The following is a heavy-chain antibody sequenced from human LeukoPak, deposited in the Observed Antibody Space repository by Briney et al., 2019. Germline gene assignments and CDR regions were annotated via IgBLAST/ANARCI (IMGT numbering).Heavy chain of an antibody. J-gene: IGHJ4*02. V-gene: IGHV1-3*01. CDR3: ARREWLVRRLDY. Sequence: ASVKVSCKASGYTFTSYAMHWVRQAPGQRLEWMGWINAGSGNTKYSRKFQGRVTITRDTSASTAYMELSSLRSEDTAVYYCARREWLVRRLDYWGQGTLVTVSS. D-gene: IGHD6-19*01. CDR1: GYTFTSYA. CDR2: INAGSGNT.